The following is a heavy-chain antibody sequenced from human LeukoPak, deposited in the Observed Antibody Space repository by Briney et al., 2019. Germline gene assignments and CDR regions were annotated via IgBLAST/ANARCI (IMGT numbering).Heavy chain of an antibody. J-gene: IGHJ1*01. CDR2: ISSSSSTI. V-gene: IGHV3-48*01. D-gene: IGHD6-13*01. CDR1: GFTFSSYS. Sequence: PGGSLRLSCAASGFTFSSYSMNWVRQAPGKGLEWVSYISSSSSTIYYADSVKGRFTISRDNAKNSLYLQMNSLRAEDTAVYYCARDLKSIAAAGLGGQGTLVTVSS. CDR3: ARDLKSIAAAGL.